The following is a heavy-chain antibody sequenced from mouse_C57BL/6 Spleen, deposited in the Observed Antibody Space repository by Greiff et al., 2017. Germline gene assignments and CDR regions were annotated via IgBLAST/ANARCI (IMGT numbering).Heavy chain of an antibody. CDR3: ARTLDYYAMDY. CDR1: GYTFTSYW. Sequence: QVQLQQPGAELVKPGASVKLSCKASGYTFTSYWMRWVERRPGQGLEWIGEIDPSDSYTNYNQKFKGKATLTVDTSSSTAYMQLSSLTSEDSAVYYCARTLDYYAMDYWGQGTSVTVSS. J-gene: IGHJ4*01. CDR2: IDPSDSYT. V-gene: IGHV1-50*01.